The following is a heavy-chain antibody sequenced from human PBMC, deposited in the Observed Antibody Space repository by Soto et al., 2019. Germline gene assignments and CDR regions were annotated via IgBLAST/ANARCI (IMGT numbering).Heavy chain of an antibody. CDR3: ARNLWFGELLSRYYYYYMDV. CDR1: GYTFTSYG. D-gene: IGHD3-10*01. J-gene: IGHJ6*03. CDR2: IGAYNGNT. V-gene: IGHV1-18*01. Sequence: SVTVSCKASGYTFTSYGISWVRQAPGQRLEWMGSIGAYNGNTNYAQKLQGRVTMTTDTSTSTAYMELRSLRSDDTAVYYCARNLWFGELLSRYYYYYMDVWGKGTTVTVSS.